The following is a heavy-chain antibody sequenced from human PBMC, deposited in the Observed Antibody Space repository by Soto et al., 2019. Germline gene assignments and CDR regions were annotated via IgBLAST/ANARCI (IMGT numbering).Heavy chain of an antibody. Sequence: SVKVSCKASGGTFSSYAISWVRQAPGQGLEWMGGIIPIFGTANYAQKFQGRVTITADESTSTAYMELSSLRSEDTAVYYCAGDLMVYDDSSGYYYHYGMDVWGKQSTVTVSS. V-gene: IGHV1-69*13. J-gene: IGHJ6*04. CDR3: AGDLMVYDDSSGYYYHYGMDV. CDR2: IIPIFGTA. CDR1: GGTFSSYA. D-gene: IGHD3-22*01.